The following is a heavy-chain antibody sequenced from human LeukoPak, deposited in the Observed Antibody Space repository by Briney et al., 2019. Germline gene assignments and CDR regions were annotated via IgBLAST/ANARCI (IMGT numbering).Heavy chain of an antibody. CDR1: GFTFDDYT. CDR3: ARASYGDVYYDSSGYYLDY. J-gene: IGHJ4*02. CDR2: SGSGGST. V-gene: IGHV3-23*01. D-gene: IGHD3-22*01. Sequence: GGSLRLSCAASGFTFDDYTMHWVRQAPGKGLEWVSTSGSGGSTFYADSVKGRFTISRDNSKNTLYLQMNSLRAEDTAVYYCARASYGDVYYDSSGYYLDYWGQGTLVTVSS.